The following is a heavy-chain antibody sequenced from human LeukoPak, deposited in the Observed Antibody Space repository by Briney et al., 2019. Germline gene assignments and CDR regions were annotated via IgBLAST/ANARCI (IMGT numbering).Heavy chain of an antibody. J-gene: IGHJ3*02. CDR2: INHSGST. D-gene: IGHD3-9*01. V-gene: IGHV4-34*01. CDR1: GGSFSGYY. Sequence: ASETLSLTCAVYGGSFSGYYWSWIRQPPGKGLEWIGEINHSGSTNYNPSLKSRVTISVDTSKNQFSLKLSSVTAADTAVYYCARGVLRYFDWVFAFDIWGQGTMVTVSS. CDR3: ARGVLRYFDWVFAFDI.